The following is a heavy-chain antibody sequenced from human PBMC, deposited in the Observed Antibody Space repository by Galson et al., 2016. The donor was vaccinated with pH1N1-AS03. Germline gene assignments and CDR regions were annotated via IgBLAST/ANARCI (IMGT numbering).Heavy chain of an antibody. CDR3: AKLRRGPWYLDL. J-gene: IGHJ2*01. CDR2: FYYIANT. D-gene: IGHD4-17*01. Sequence: SETLSLTCAVSGGSIGVSYWSWIRRSPGRGVEWIGYFYYIANTKYNPSLKSRVTISVDTSKNQFSLNLTSVAAADTAVYYCAKLRRGPWYLDLWGRGTMVTVSS. CDR1: GGSIGVSY. V-gene: IGHV4-59*12.